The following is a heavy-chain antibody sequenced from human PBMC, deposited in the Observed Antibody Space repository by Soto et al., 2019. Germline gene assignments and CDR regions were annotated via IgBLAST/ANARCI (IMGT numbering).Heavy chain of an antibody. D-gene: IGHD3-16*01. V-gene: IGHV4-34*01. J-gene: IGHJ4*02. CDR3: ARRGGGNFPYYFYY. CDR1: GGSFSGPY. Sequence: QVHLQQWGAGLLKPSETLSLTCAVYGGSFSGPYWSWISQPPGKGLEWIGEIDHSGSTNYSPSLKSRVTISVDTSKDQFSLKLSSVTAADTAVYSCARRGGGNFPYYFYYWGRGTLVTVSS. CDR2: IDHSGST.